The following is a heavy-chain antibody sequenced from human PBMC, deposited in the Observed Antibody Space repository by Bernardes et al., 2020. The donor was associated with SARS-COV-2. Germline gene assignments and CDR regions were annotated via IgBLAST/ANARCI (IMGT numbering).Heavy chain of an antibody. V-gene: IGHV4-61*02. CDR2: IYISGST. J-gene: IGHJ4*02. D-gene: IGHD2-21*02. CDR3: AREHVVYCSGDCSSFDY. CDR1: GDSVNSGTYF. Sequence: SETLSLTCTVSGDSVNSGTYFWSWIRQPAGKGLEWIGRIYISGSTNYNPSLKSRVNISIDTSKNQFTLKLTSVTAADTAVYYCAREHVVYCSGDCSSFDYWGQGTLVTVSS.